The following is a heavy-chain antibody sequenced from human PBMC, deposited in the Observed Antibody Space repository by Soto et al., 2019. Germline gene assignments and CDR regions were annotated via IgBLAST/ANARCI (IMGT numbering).Heavy chain of an antibody. Sequence: GGSLRLSCVASGFPFSSYSMNWVRQAPGKGLEWVSSISSSTSYIYYADSVKGRFTISRDNAKNSLYLQMNSLRAEDTAVYYCARNTYYYYMDVWGKGTTVTVSS. V-gene: IGHV3-21*01. J-gene: IGHJ6*03. CDR2: ISSSTSYI. CDR3: ARNTYYYYMDV. CDR1: GFPFSSYS.